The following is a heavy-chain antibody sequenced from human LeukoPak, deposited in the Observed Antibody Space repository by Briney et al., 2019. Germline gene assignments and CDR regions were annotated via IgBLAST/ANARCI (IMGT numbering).Heavy chain of an antibody. Sequence: GGSLRPSCAASGFTFSSYAMSWVRQAPGKGLEWVSAISGSGGSTYYADSVKGRFTISRDNSKNTLYLQMNSLRAEDTAVYYCAKGVITMIVVVPQIGPWGQGTLVTVSS. CDR1: GFTFSSYA. D-gene: IGHD3-22*01. J-gene: IGHJ5*02. CDR3: AKGVITMIVVVPQIGP. V-gene: IGHV3-23*01. CDR2: ISGSGGST.